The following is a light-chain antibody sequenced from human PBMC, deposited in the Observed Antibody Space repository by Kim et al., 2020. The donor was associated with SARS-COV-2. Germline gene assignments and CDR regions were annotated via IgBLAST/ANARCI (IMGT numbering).Light chain of an antibody. V-gene: IGLV1-40*01. Sequence: QSVLTQPPSVSGAAGQRVTISCTGSSSNIGAGYDVQWYQQLPGTVPKLLIYGNSNRPSGVPDRISGSKSGTSASLAITGLQAEDEADYCCQSYDSSLSGYGFGTGTKVTVL. CDR3: QSYDSSLSGYG. J-gene: IGLJ1*01. CDR1: SSNIGAGYD. CDR2: GNS.